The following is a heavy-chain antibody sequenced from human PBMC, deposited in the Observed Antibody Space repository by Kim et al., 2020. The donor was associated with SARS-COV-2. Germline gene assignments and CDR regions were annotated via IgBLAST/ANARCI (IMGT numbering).Heavy chain of an antibody. CDR2: TVMEGTGA. CDR3: VSDRTLGA. CDR1: GFRFSGYW. D-gene: IGHD3-16*01. V-gene: IGHV3-74*01. J-gene: IGHJ5*02. Sequence: GGSLRLSCVASGFRFSGYWMNWVRQAPGKGLEWVSRTVMEGTGAYSADSVKGRFTISRDNAKNSGSLQMNSLRVDDTAVSVCVSDRTLGACGEGSRGTV.